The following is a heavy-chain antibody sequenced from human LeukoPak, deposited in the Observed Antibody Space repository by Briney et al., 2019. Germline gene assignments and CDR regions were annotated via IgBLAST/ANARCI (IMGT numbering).Heavy chain of an antibody. J-gene: IGHJ4*02. CDR2: LSGGGATT. CDR3: AKVDYASGSYYEY. V-gene: IGHV3-23*01. CDR1: GFSFSTFA. Sequence: GGSLRLSCVASGFSFSTFAMTWVRQTPGKGLEWVSALSGGGATTYFADSVRGRFSISRDNSKNTLYLQMSSLRAEDTAVYYCAKVDYASGSYYEYWGPGTLVTVSS. D-gene: IGHD3-10*01.